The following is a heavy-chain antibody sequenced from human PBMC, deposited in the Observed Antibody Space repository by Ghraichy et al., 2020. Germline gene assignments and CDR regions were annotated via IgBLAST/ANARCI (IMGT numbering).Heavy chain of an antibody. J-gene: IGHJ6*02. D-gene: IGHD2-15*01. CDR3: ARDLVCSGGSCPIGYGMDV. V-gene: IGHV1-2*02. Sequence: ASVKVSCKASGYTFTGYYMHWVRQAPGQGLEWMGWINPNSGGTNYAQKFQGRVTMTRDTSISTAYMELSRLRSDDTAVYYCARDLVCSGGSCPIGYGMDVWGQGTTVTVSS. CDR2: INPNSGGT. CDR1: GYTFTGYY.